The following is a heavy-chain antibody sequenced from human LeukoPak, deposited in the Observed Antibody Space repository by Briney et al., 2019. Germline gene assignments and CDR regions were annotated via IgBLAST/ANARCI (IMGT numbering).Heavy chain of an antibody. D-gene: IGHD1-1*01. J-gene: IGHJ3*02. CDR2: IYSGGST. Sequence: GGSLRLSCAASGFTFSSYGMHWVRQAPGKGLEWVSVIYSGGSTYYADSVKGRFTISRDNSKNTLYLQMNSLRAEDTAVYYCARNLEGAFDIWGQGTMVTVSS. CDR3: ARNLEGAFDI. V-gene: IGHV3-53*01. CDR1: GFTFSSYG.